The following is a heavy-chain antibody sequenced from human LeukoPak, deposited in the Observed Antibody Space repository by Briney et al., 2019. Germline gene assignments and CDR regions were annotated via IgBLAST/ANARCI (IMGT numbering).Heavy chain of an antibody. J-gene: IGHJ4*02. CDR3: AKDPTMIVVVT. V-gene: IGHV3-23*01. CDR2: ISGSGGST. CDR1: GFTFSSYA. D-gene: IGHD3-22*01. Sequence: GGSLRLSCAASGFTFSSYAMSWVRQAPGKGLEWVSAISGSGGSTYYADSVKGRFTISRDNSKNTLYLQMNSLRAEDTAVCYCAKDPTMIVVVTWGQGTLVTVSS.